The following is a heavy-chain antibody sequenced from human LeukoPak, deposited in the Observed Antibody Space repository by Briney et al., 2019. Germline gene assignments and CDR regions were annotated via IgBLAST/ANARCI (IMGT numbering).Heavy chain of an antibody. CDR3: ARDFHYGDYDGAGAFDI. CDR2: TYYGSKWYN. D-gene: IGHD4-17*01. V-gene: IGHV6-1*01. J-gene: IGHJ3*02. CDR1: GDSVSSNSAA. Sequence: SQTLSLTCAISGDSVSSNSAAWNWIRQSPSRGLEWLGRTYYGSKWYNDYAVSVKSRITINPDTSKNQFSLKLSSVTAADTAVYYCARDFHYGDYDGAGAFDIWGQGTMVTVSS.